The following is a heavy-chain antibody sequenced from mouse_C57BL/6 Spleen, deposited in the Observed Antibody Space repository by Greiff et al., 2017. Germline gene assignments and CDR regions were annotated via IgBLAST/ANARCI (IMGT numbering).Heavy chain of an antibody. Sequence: VKLVESGAELVKPGASVKISCKASGYAFSSYWMNWVKQRPGKGLEWIGQIFPGDGDTNYNGKFKGKATLTADKSSSTAYMQLSSLTSEDSAVYFCAREEYSNYSLYYYAMDYWGQGTSVTVSS. CDR1: GYAFSSYW. V-gene: IGHV1-80*01. CDR3: AREEYSNYSLYYYAMDY. CDR2: IFPGDGDT. D-gene: IGHD2-5*01. J-gene: IGHJ4*01.